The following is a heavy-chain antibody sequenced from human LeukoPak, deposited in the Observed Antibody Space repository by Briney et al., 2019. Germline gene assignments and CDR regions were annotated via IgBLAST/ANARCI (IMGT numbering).Heavy chain of an antibody. J-gene: IGHJ4*02. V-gene: IGHV4-30-2*01. CDR3: ASFPLRGYSYGPGRY. CDR1: GGSISSGGYY. D-gene: IGHD5-18*01. CDR2: IYHSGST. Sequence: SETLSLTCTVSGGSISSGGYYWSWIRQPPGKGLEWIGYIYHSGSTYYNPSLKSRVTISVDTSKNQFSLKLSSVTAADTAVYYCASFPLRGYSYGPGRYWGQGTLVTVSS.